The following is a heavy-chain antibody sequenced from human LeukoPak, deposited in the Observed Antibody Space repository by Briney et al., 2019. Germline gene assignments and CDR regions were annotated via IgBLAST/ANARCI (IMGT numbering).Heavy chain of an antibody. CDR2: IHNSGGT. CDR1: GGSISSSSYF. D-gene: IGHD3-22*01. J-gene: IGHJ4*02. V-gene: IGHV4-39*01. Sequence: SETLSLTCTVSGGSISSSSYFWGWIRQPPGKGLEWIGNIHNSGGTHHNPSLKSRVTISVDTSKNQLSLKLSSVTAADTAVYYCATLDHSSSYYYDSSAFYRWGQGTLVTVSS. CDR3: ATLDHSSSYYYDSSAFYR.